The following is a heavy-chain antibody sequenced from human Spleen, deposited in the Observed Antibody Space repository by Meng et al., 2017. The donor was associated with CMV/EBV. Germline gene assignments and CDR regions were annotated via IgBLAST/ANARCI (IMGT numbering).Heavy chain of an antibody. D-gene: IGHD2-2*01. CDR2: ISHASTNT. CDR1: GFNFRDYS. J-gene: IGHJ5*02. Sequence: SGFNFRDYSMNWVRQAPGKGLEWVSSISHASTNTYYSDSVRGRFIISRDNAKNSLYLQMNSLRAEDTAVYYCANGVPAASIYGFDPWGQGTLVTVSS. V-gene: IGHV3-21*01. CDR3: ANGVPAASIYGFDP.